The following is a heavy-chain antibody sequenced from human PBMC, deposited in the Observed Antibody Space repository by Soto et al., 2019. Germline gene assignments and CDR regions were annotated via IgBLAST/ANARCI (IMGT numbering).Heavy chain of an antibody. Sequence: VASVKVSCKVSGYTLTELSMHWVRQAPGKGLEWMGGFDPEDGETIYAQKFQGRVTMTEDTSTDTAYMELSSLRSEDTAVYYCATEVAAAGTLDYWGQGTLVTVSS. J-gene: IGHJ4*02. V-gene: IGHV1-24*01. CDR3: ATEVAAAGTLDY. CDR1: GYTLTELS. CDR2: FDPEDGET. D-gene: IGHD6-13*01.